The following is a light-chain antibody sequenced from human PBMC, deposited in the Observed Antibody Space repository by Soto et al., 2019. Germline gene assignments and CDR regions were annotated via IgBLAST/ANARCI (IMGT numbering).Light chain of an antibody. CDR1: QSVSSSY. CDR3: QQYGSSP. V-gene: IGKV3-20*01. Sequence: EIVLTQSPGTLSLSPGERATLSCRASQSVSSSYLAWYQQKPGQAPRLLIYGASSRATGIPDRFSGSGSGTDFTLTISRLEPEDFAVYYRQQYGSSPLGPGTKVDIK. CDR2: GAS. J-gene: IGKJ3*01.